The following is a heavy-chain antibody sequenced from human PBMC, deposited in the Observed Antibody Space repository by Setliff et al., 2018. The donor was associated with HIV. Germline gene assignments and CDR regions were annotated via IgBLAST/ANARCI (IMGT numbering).Heavy chain of an antibody. Sequence: GGSLRLSCAASGFIFSSYAMTWVRQAPGKGLEWVSTIRGSGSGDTTHYADFVKGRFTISRDNSKNTVYLQMNSLRAEDTAVYYCARGDSFVYSYVYPDYWGQGTLVTVSS. CDR3: ARGDSFVYSYVYPDY. V-gene: IGHV3-23*01. CDR2: IRGSGSGDTT. J-gene: IGHJ4*02. D-gene: IGHD3-22*01. CDR1: GFIFSSYA.